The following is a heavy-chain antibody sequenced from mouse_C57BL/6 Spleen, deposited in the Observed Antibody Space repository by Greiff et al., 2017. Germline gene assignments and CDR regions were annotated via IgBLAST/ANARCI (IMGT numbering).Heavy chain of an antibody. J-gene: IGHJ2*01. Sequence: VQLQQSVAELVRPGASVKLSCTASGFNIKNTYMHWVKQRPEQGLEWIGRIDPANGNTKYDPKFQGKATITADTSSNTAYLQLSSLTSEDTAIYYCASAYYDYDGGFDYWGQGTTLTVSS. D-gene: IGHD2-4*01. CDR2: IDPANGNT. CDR3: ASAYYDYDGGFDY. V-gene: IGHV14-3*01. CDR1: GFNIKNTY.